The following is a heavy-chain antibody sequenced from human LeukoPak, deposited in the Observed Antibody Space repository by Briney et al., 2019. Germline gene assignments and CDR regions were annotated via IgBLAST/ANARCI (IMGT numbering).Heavy chain of an antibody. CDR2: INLNSGGT. Sequence: ASVKVSCKASGYIFTDYYMHWVRQAPGEGLEWMGWINLNSGGTNYAQKFQGRVTMTTDTSTTTAYMELRSLRSDDTAVYYCARDMGVVLWGIAGYDSTRLDPWGQGTLVTVSS. CDR3: ARDMGVVLWGIAGYDSTRLDP. CDR1: GYIFTDYY. J-gene: IGHJ5*02. D-gene: IGHD3-22*01. V-gene: IGHV1-2*02.